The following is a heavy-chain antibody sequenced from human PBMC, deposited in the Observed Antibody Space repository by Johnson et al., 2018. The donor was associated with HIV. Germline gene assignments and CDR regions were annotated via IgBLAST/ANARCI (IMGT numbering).Heavy chain of an antibody. CDR2: IFSVGDV. V-gene: IGHV3-30*14. CDR3: ARVRRQLVRLSAFDI. J-gene: IGHJ3*02. D-gene: IGHD6-6*01. Sequence: QVQLVESGGGVVQPGRSLRLSCAASGFTFSSYAMHWVRQAPGKGLEWVAVIFSVGDVYYADSVKGRFTISRDNSKNMVYLQMSSLRPEDTAVYFCARVRRQLVRLSAFDIWGQGTLVTVSS. CDR1: GFTFSSYA.